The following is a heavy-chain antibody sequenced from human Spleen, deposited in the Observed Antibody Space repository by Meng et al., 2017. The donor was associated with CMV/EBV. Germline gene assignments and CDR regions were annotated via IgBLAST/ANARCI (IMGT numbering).Heavy chain of an antibody. V-gene: IGHV7-4-1*02. CDR1: GYSFTSYA. Sequence: KVSCKAAGYSFTSYAMNWVRKAPGQGIEWMGWINTNTGNPTYAQGFTGRFVFSLDTSVSTAYLQISSLKAEDTAVYYCARDRGRTNDYWGQGTLVTVSS. J-gene: IGHJ4*02. CDR2: INTNTGNP. D-gene: IGHD1-1*01. CDR3: ARDRGRTNDY.